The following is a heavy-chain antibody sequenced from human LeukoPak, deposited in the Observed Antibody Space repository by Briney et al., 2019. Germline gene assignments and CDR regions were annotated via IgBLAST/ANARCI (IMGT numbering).Heavy chain of an antibody. V-gene: IGHV1-2*02. D-gene: IGHD3-16*01. CDR1: GYTLTGYY. CDR3: ARVMSNPRYYFDY. J-gene: IGHJ4*02. CDR2: INPNSGGT. Sequence: GASVKVSCKASGYTLTGYYMHWVRQAPGQGLEWMGWINPNSGGTNYAQKFQGRVTMTRDTSISTAYMELSRLRSDNTAVYYCARVMSNPRYYFDYWGQGTLVTVSS.